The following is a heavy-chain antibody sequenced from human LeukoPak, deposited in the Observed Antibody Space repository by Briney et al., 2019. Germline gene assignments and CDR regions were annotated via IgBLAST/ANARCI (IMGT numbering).Heavy chain of an antibody. V-gene: IGHV1-18*01. CDR2: ISAYNGNT. Sequence: ASVKVSCKASGYTFTSYGISWVRQAPGQGLEWMGWISAYNGNTNYAQKLQGRVTMTTDTSTSTAYMELSRLRSDDTAVYYCARDPGVAGLYYYYYYYMDVWGKGTTVTVSS. CDR3: ARDPGVAGLYYYYYYYMDV. CDR1: GYTFTSYG. J-gene: IGHJ6*03. D-gene: IGHD6-19*01.